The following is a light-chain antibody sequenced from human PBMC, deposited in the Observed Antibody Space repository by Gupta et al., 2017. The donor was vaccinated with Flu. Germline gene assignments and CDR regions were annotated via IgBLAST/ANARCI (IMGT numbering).Light chain of an antibody. CDR3: QQYNNYPYT. Sequence: DIRMTQSPSTLSASVGDRVIITCRASPSISSWLTWYQQKPGQAPKLLIYRVSSVESGVPSRFSGSGSGTEFTLTISSLQPDDFATYYCQQYNNYPYTFGQGTKVEIK. J-gene: IGKJ2*01. CDR2: RVS. CDR1: PSISSW. V-gene: IGKV1-5*03.